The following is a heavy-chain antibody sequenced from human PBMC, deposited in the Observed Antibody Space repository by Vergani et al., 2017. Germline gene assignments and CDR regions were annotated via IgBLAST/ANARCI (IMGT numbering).Heavy chain of an antibody. CDR1: GGSISSYY. D-gene: IGHD6-13*01. CDR3: ARDGARTVSGAAAGFDY. J-gene: IGHJ4*02. CDR2: IYYSGST. Sequence: QVQLQESGPGLVKPSETLSLTCTVSGGSISSYYWSWIRQPPGKGLEWIGYIYYSGSTNYNPSLKSRVTISVDTSKNQFSLKLSSVTAADTAVYYCARDGARTVSGAAAGFDYWGQGTLVTVSS. V-gene: IGHV4-59*01.